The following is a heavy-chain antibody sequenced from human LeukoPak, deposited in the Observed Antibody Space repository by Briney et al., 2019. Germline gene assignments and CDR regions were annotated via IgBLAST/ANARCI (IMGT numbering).Heavy chain of an antibody. CDR2: INPNSGGT. V-gene: IGHV1-2*02. D-gene: IGHD6-13*01. CDR3: ARLKAAAGTYRDY. J-gene: IGHJ4*02. CDR1: GYTFTGYY. Sequence: ASVKVSCKASGYTFTGYYMHWVRQAPGQGREWMGWINPNSGGTNYAQKFQGRVTMTRDTSISTAYMELSRLRSDDTAVYYCARLKAAAGTYRDYWGQGTLVTVSS.